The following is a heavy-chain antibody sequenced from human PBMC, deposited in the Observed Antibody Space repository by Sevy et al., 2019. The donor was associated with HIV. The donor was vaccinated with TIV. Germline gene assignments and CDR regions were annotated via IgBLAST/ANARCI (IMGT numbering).Heavy chain of an antibody. J-gene: IGHJ6*02. CDR2: ISSSSSYI. Sequence: GGSLRLSCAASGFTFSSYSMNWVRQAPGKGLEWVSSISSSSSYIYYADSVKGRFTISGDNAKNSLYLQMNSLRAEDTAVYYCARDSKVEFTMVRGVIKVTNYYYGMDVWGQGTTVTVSS. CDR3: ARDSKVEFTMVRGVIKVTNYYYGMDV. V-gene: IGHV3-21*01. CDR1: GFTFSSYS. D-gene: IGHD3-10*01.